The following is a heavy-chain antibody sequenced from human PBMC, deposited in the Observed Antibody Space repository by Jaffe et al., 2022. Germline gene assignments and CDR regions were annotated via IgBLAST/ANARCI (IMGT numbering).Heavy chain of an antibody. CDR1: GFSLSTSGVG. CDR2: IYWDDDK. D-gene: IGHD3-3*01. CDR3: AHRGASGYSNWFDP. Sequence: QITLKESGPTLVKPTQTLTLTCTFSGFSLSTSGVGVGWIRQPPGKALEWLALIYWDDDKRYSPSLKSRLTITKDTSKNQVVLTMTNMDPVDTATYYCAHRGASGYSNWFDPWGQGTLVTVSS. J-gene: IGHJ5*02. V-gene: IGHV2-5*02.